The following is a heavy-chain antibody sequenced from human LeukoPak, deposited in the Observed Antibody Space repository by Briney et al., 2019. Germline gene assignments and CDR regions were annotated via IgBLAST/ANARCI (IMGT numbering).Heavy chain of an antibody. D-gene: IGHD3-10*01. CDR1: GGSFSGYY. CDR2: ISYTGST. CDR3: ARIRLLWFGEGGDAFDI. V-gene: IGHV4-59*12. J-gene: IGHJ3*02. Sequence: SETLSLTCAVYGGSFSGYYWGWIRQPPGKGLDWIGCISYTGSTTYNPSLWSRVTISVDTSKNQFSLKLSSVTAADTAVYYCARIRLLWFGEGGDAFDIWGQGTMVTVSS.